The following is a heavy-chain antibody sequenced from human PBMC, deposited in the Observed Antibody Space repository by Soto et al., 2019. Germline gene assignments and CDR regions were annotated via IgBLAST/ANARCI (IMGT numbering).Heavy chain of an antibody. D-gene: IGHD4-17*01. V-gene: IGHV1-18*01. Sequence: ASVKICCKSYGYNLNMYGIDWEREALGQGLELMGWISAYDGKTTYAEKFQGRVTMTTDASTSTAYMELRSLRSDDTAVYYCARGEGVAVTTPTGYWGQGTLVTVSS. J-gene: IGHJ4*02. CDR3: ARGEGVAVTTPTGY. CDR1: GYNLNMYG. CDR2: ISAYDGKT.